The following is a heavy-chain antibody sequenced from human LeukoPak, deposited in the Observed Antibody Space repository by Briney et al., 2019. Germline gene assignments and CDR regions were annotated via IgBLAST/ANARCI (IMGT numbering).Heavy chain of an antibody. CDR3: STEDKYCSTSTCGDS. CDR2: IVPDSGAA. V-gene: IGHV1-2*02. J-gene: IGHJ4*02. D-gene: IGHD4-11*01. Sequence: ASVKVSCNTSGYTFSEYWMHWVRQAPGQGLEWMGYIVPDSGAATYAQKFQGRVTMTRDTSISAAYLDPRGLRSNDTAVYYCSTEDKYCSTSTCGDSWGQGTLVTVSS. CDR1: GYTFSEYW.